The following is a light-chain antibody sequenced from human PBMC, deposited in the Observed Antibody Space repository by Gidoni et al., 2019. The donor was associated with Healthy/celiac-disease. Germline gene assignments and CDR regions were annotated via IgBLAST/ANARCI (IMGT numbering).Light chain of an antibody. Sequence: EIALTQSPGTLSLSPGERATLSCRASQSVSSSYLAWYQQKPGQAPRLLIYGASSRATGIPDRFSGSGSGTDFTLTISRLEPEDFAVYYCQRYGSSLTWTFGQGTKVEIK. J-gene: IGKJ1*01. CDR1: QSVSSSY. CDR2: GAS. V-gene: IGKV3-20*01. CDR3: QRYGSSLTWT.